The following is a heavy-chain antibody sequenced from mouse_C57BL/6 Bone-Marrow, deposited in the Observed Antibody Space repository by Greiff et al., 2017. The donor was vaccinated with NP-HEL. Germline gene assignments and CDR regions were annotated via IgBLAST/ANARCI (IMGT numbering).Heavy chain of an antibody. Sequence: EVQLVESEGGLVQPGSSMKLSCTASGFTFSDYYMAWVRQVPEKGLEWVANINYDGSSTYYLDSLKSRFIISRDNAKNILYLQMSSLKSEDTATYYCARDRVYAMDYWGQGTSVTVSS. CDR1: GFTFSDYY. V-gene: IGHV5-16*01. J-gene: IGHJ4*01. CDR3: ARDRVYAMDY. CDR2: INYDGSST.